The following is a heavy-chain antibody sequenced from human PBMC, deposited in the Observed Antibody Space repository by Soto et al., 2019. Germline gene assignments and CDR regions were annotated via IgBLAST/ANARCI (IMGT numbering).Heavy chain of an antibody. CDR2: IYHSGST. J-gene: IGHJ3*02. Sequence: QLQLQESGSGLVKPSQTLSLTCAVSGGSISSGGYSWSWIRQPPGKGLEWIGYIYHSGSTYYNPSLQSRVTISVDRSKNQSSLKLSSVTAADTAVYYCAREGGAQGAFDIWGQGTMVTVSS. V-gene: IGHV4-30-2*01. CDR1: GGSISSGGYS. D-gene: IGHD4-17*01. CDR3: AREGGAQGAFDI.